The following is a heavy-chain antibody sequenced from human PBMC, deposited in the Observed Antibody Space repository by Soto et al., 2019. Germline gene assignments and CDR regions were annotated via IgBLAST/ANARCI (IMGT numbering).Heavy chain of an antibody. Sequence: SETLSLTCTVSGGSISSSIYYWGWIRHPPGNGLEWIGSIYYIGSTYYNPSLKSRVTISIDTSKNQFSLKLSSVTAADTAVYYCACHRGPMVRRVITSWFDPWGQGTMVTF. D-gene: IGHD3-10*01. CDR2: IYYIGST. CDR3: ACHRGPMVRRVITSWFDP. CDR1: GGSISSSIYY. V-gene: IGHV4-39*01. J-gene: IGHJ5*02.